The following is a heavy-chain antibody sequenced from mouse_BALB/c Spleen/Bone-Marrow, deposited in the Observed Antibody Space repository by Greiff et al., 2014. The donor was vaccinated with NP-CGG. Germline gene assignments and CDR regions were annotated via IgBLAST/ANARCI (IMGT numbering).Heavy chain of an antibody. J-gene: IGHJ3*01. CDR3: ARGVRQLGIPF. V-gene: IGHV14-3*02. CDR1: GFNIRDSY. Sequence: VQLKESGAELVKPGASVKLSCTSSGFNIRDSYIHWVKQRPEQGLEWIGKIDPAKDNTEYDPKFQGKATITADTPSNTAYLQLSSMTSEDTAVYYCARGVRQLGIPFWGQGTLVTVST. CDR2: IDPAKDNT. D-gene: IGHD3-2*01.